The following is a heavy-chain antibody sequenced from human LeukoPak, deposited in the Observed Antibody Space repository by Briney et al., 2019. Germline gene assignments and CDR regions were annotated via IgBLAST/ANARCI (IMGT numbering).Heavy chain of an antibody. CDR3: ATHSGSYFVLADDAFDI. V-gene: IGHV1-24*01. CDR1: GYTLTELS. J-gene: IGHJ3*02. CDR2: FDPEDGET. D-gene: IGHD1-26*01. Sequence: ASVKVSCKVSGYTLTELSMHWVRQAPGKGLEWMGGFDPEDGETIYAQKFQGRVTMTEDTSTDTAYMELSSLRSEDTAVYYCATHSGSYFVLADDAFDIWGQGTMVTVSS.